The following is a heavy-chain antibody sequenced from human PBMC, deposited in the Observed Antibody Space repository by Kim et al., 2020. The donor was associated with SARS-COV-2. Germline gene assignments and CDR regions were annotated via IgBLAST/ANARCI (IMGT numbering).Heavy chain of an antibody. CDR3: ARGRIVGATIDAFDI. J-gene: IGHJ3*02. CDR2: IYYSGST. Sequence: SETLSLTCTVSGGSISSGGYYCSWIRQHPGKGLEWIGYIYYSGSTYYNPSLKSRVTISVDTSKNQFSLKLSSVTAADTAVYYCARGRIVGATIDAFDIWGQGTMVTVSS. V-gene: IGHV4-31*03. D-gene: IGHD1-26*01. CDR1: GGSISSGGYY.